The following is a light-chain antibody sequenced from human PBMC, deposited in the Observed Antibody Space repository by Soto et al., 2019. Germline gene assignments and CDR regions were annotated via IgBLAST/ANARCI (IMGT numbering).Light chain of an antibody. Sequence: EIVLTQSPATLSLSPGERATLSCRASQSVSSSYLAWYQQKPGQAPRLLINGASSRVTGIPDRFSGSGSGTDFTLTISRLEPEDFAVYYCQQYSSSRTFGQGTKVDI. V-gene: IGKV3-20*01. CDR2: GAS. CDR3: QQYSSSRT. CDR1: QSVSSSY. J-gene: IGKJ1*01.